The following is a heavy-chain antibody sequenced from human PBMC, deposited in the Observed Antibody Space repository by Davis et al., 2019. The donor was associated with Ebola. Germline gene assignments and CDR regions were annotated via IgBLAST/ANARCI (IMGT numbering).Heavy chain of an antibody. Sequence: SETLSLTCTLPGGSISSSSHYWSWIRQSPGKGLEWIGYMYYSGSTNYNPSLKSRVTISIDMPKNQFSLRLSSVTAADTAVYYCARDRTTVVRGLIIPSRGYYYHYGMEVWGQGTTVTVSS. D-gene: IGHD3-10*01. V-gene: IGHV4-61*01. CDR1: GGSISSSSHY. J-gene: IGHJ6*02. CDR3: ARDRTTVVRGLIIPSRGYYYHYGMEV. CDR2: MYYSGST.